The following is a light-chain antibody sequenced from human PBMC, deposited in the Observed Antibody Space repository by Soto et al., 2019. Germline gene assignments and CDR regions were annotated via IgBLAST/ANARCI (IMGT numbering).Light chain of an antibody. J-gene: IGLJ3*02. CDR1: SSDIGDSDF. CDR2: DVH. Sequence: QSVLTQPASVSGSPGQSITVSCTGTSSDIGDSDFVSWYQQCPGRVPKLIIYDVHKRPSGVSDRFSGSKSASTASLTISGLQTEDEADYYCCSYTTSKTWVFGGGTQLTVL. V-gene: IGLV2-14*01. CDR3: CSYTTSKTWV.